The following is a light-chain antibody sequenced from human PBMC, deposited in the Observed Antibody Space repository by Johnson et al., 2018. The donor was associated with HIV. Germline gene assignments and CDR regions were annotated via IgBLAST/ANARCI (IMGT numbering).Light chain of an antibody. Sequence: QSVLTQPPSVSAAPGQRVTISCSGASSTFGNSYISWYQLLPGSTPKLLVFKNNERPSGIPNRFSGSKSGTSATLGITGLQTGDEADYYCGTWDSRLSVYVFGTGTKVTGL. J-gene: IGLJ1*01. V-gene: IGLV1-51*02. CDR3: GTWDSRLSVYV. CDR1: SSTFGNSY. CDR2: KNN.